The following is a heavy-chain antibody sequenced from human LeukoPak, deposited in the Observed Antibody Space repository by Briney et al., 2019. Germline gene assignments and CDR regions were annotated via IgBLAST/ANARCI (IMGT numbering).Heavy chain of an antibody. D-gene: IGHD3-9*01. CDR3: PKNPLKTSYSVILTLTWSNP. Sequence: GGSLRLSCAASGFTFSSYAMSWVRQAPGKGLEWVSAISGSGGSTYYADSAKGRFTISRDNSKNTLYLQMNSLRAEDTAVYYCPKNPLKTSYSVILTLTWSNPWGKGTLSPSPQ. J-gene: IGHJ5*02. CDR2: ISGSGGST. CDR1: GFTFSSYA. V-gene: IGHV3-23*01.